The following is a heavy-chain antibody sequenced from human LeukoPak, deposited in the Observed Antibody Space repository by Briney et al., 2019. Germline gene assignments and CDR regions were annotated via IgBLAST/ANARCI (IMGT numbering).Heavy chain of an antibody. V-gene: IGHV3-7*01. D-gene: IGHD1-7*01. Sequence: LPGGSLRLSCVASGFIFSGSWMSWVRQAPGRGLEWVANIKQDGSEKDYADSVKARFTISRDNAKNSLYLQMNSLRAEDTAVYYCASMFNRNYGKDYWGQGTLVTVSS. J-gene: IGHJ4*02. CDR3: ASMFNRNYGKDY. CDR1: GFIFSGSW. CDR2: IKQDGSEK.